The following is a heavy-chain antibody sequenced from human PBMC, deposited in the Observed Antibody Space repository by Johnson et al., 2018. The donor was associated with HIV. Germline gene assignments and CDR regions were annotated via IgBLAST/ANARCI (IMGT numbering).Heavy chain of an antibody. CDR3: ARDTVRGELELPDGFDI. CDR2: IYSSGST. D-gene: IGHD4-23*01. CDR1: VFTFSNAW. J-gene: IGHJ3*02. V-gene: IGHV3-66*01. Sequence: VQLVESGGGLVKPGGTLRLSCAASVFTFSNAWMSWVRQAPGKGLEWVSVIYSSGSTYYTDSVKGRFTTSRDNSKNTVYLQMNSLRAEDTAVYYCARDTVRGELELPDGFDIWGQGTMVTVSS.